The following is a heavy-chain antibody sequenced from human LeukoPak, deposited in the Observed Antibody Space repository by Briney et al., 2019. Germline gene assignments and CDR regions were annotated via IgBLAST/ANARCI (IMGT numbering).Heavy chain of an antibody. J-gene: IGHJ4*02. V-gene: IGHV4-38-2*02. CDR3: ATARSYDSSGYFHRLLDY. CDR1: GYSISSGYY. Sequence: PSETLSLTCTVSGYSISSGYYRGWIRQPPGKGLEWIGSIYHSGSTYYNPSLKSRVTISVDTSKNQFSLKLSSVTAADTAVYYCATARSYDSSGYFHRLLDYWGQGTLVTVSS. D-gene: IGHD3-22*01. CDR2: IYHSGST.